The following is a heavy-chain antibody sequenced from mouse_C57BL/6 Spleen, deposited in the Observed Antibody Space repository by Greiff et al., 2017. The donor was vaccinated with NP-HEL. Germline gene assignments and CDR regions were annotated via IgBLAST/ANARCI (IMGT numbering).Heavy chain of an antibody. CDR1: GYTFTSYW. V-gene: IGHV1-53*01. CDR2: INPSNGGT. J-gene: IGHJ1*03. Sequence: VKLQQPGTELVKPGASVKLSCKASGYTFTSYWMHWVKQRPGQGLEWIGNINPSNGGTNYNEKFKSKATLTVDKSSSTAYMQLSSLTSEDSAVYYCARSLYGNWYFDVWGTGTTVTVSS. CDR3: ARSLYGNWYFDV. D-gene: IGHD2-1*01.